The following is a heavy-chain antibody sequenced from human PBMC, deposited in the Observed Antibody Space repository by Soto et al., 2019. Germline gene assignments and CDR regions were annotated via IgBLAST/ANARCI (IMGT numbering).Heavy chain of an antibody. CDR3: ARQGDSSGWCVGYYYYGMDV. J-gene: IGHJ6*02. D-gene: IGHD6-19*01. Sequence: SETLSLTCTVSGGSISSGDYYWSWIRQPPGKGLEWIGYIYYSGSTYYNPSLKSRVTISVDTSKNQFSLKLSSVTAADTAVYYCARQGDSSGWCVGYYYYGMDVWGQGTTVTVSS. CDR2: IYYSGST. CDR1: GGSISSGDYY. V-gene: IGHV4-30-4*01.